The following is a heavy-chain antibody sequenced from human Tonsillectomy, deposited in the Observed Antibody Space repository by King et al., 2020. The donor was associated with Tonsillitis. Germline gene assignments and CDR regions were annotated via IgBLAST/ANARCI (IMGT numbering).Heavy chain of an antibody. Sequence: QLQESGPGLVKPSETLSLTCTVSGGSITGYYWTWIRQPAGKGLEYIGRVYKTGSTYYNPSLKSRVTMSLDTSKNQFSLKVTSVTAADTAVYYCARDQRASNGLDVWGQGTTVIVSS. CDR3: ARDQRASNGLDV. J-gene: IGHJ6*02. V-gene: IGHV4-4*07. CDR2: VYKTGST. CDR1: GGSITGYY.